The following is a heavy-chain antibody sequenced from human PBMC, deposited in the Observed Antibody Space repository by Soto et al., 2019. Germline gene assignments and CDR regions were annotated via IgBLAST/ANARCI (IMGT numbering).Heavy chain of an antibody. CDR3: AHRVLRTVFGLVTTTAIYFDF. CDR2: IYWDDDK. V-gene: IGHV2-5*02. D-gene: IGHD3-3*01. J-gene: IGHJ4*02. CDR1: GFSLTTSGVG. Sequence: QITLNESGPTVVRPTETLTLTCRFSGFSLTTSGVGVGWIRQSPGKAPEWLALIYWDDDKRYSASLKSRPTITKDTSKNQVVLTVSDLDPTDTATYYCAHRVLRTVFGLVTTTAIYFDFWGQGTPVAVSS.